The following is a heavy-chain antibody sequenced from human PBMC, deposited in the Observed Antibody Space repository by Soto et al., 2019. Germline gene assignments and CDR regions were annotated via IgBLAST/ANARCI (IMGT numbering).Heavy chain of an antibody. Sequence: SVRVSCKASGGTFSSYAISWVRQAPGQGLEWMGGIIPIFGTANYAQKFQGRVTITADESTSTAYMELSSLRSEDTAVYYCARVGAGSWNYHYFDYWGQGTLVTVSS. V-gene: IGHV1-69*13. D-gene: IGHD1-7*01. CDR3: ARVGAGSWNYHYFDY. CDR1: GGTFSSYA. CDR2: IIPIFGTA. J-gene: IGHJ4*02.